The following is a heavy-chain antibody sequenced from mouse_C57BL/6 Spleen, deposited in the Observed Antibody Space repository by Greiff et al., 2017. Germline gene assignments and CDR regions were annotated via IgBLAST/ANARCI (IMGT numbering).Heavy chain of an antibody. J-gene: IGHJ3*01. D-gene: IGHD2-4*01. CDR2: INPNNGGT. Sequence: VQLQQSGPELVKPGASVKISCKASGYTFTDYYMNWVKQSHGKSLEWIGDINPNNGGTSYNQKFKGKATLTVDKSSSTAYMELRSLTSEDSAVYYCARGGVLRPFAYWGQGALVTVSA. V-gene: IGHV1-26*01. CDR3: ARGGVLRPFAY. CDR1: GYTFTDYY.